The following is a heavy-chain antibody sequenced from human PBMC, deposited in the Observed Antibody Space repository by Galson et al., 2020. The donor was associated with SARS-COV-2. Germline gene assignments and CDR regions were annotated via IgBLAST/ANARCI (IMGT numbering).Heavy chain of an antibody. J-gene: IGHJ4*02. D-gene: IGHD5-18*01. CDR2: IYYSGST. V-gene: IGHV4-31*03. Sequence: ETSETLSLTCTVSGGSISSGGYYWSWIRQHPGKGLEWIGYIYYSGSTYYNPSLKSRVTISVDTSKNQFSLKLSSVTAADTAVYYCAREGGVEYSYGVDYWGQGTLVTVSS. CDR1: GGSISSGGYY. CDR3: AREGGVEYSYGVDY.